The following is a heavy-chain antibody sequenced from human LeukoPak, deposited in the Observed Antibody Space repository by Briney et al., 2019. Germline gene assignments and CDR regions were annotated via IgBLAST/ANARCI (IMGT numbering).Heavy chain of an antibody. J-gene: IGHJ3*02. V-gene: IGHV3-21*01. CDR1: GITFTGHS. CDR2: IGSSSTSI. Sequence: GGSLRLSCSASGITFTGHSMSWVRQAPGKGLEWVSAIGSSSTSIYYADSVKGRFTVSRDNAKNSLYLQMNSLRAEDTALYYCARESGEAFDIWGQGTMVTVSS. CDR3: ARESGEAFDI. D-gene: IGHD7-27*01.